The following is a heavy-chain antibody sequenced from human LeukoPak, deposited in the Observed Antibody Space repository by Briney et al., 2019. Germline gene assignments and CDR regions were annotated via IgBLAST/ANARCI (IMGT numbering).Heavy chain of an antibody. J-gene: IGHJ4*02. Sequence: GGSLRLSCAASGFTFDDYAMHWVRQAPGKGLEWVSLISWDGGSTYYADSVKGRFTISRDNSKNSLYLQMNSLRAEDTAVYYCAKDLFLTGYRYFDYWGQGTLVTVSS. CDR1: GFTFDDYA. D-gene: IGHD3-9*01. V-gene: IGHV3-43D*03. CDR3: AKDLFLTGYRYFDY. CDR2: ISWDGGST.